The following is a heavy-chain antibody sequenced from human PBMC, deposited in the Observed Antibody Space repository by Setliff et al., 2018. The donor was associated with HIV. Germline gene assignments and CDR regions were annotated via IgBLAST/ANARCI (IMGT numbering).Heavy chain of an antibody. J-gene: IGHJ6*03. D-gene: IGHD6-13*01. CDR1: GASIGNSNSY. CDR3: ARHRDTPGTSWIYYYYYMDL. Sequence: SETMSLTCTVYGASIGNSNSYWGWIRQPPGKRLEWLGGIYSSGSPSYNPSLSSRLPISVDTSKNNVSLWLSSLTAADTGVYYCARHRDTPGTSWIYYYYYMDLWGKGTTVTVSS. CDR2: IYSSGSP. V-gene: IGHV4-39*01.